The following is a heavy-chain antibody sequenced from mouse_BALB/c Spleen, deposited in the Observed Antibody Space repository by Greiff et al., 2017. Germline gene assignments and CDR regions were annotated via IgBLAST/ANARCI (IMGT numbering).Heavy chain of an antibody. CDR1: GFSFTGYG. CDR3: AGYDYGDAMDY. CDR2: IWGDGST. V-gene: IGHV2-6-7*01. J-gene: IGHJ4*01. D-gene: IGHD2-4*01. Sequence: VQRVESGPGLVAPSQSLSISCTASGFSFTGYGVNWVRQPPGKGLEWLGMIWGDGSTDYNSALKSRLSISKDNSKSQVFLKMNSLQTDDTARYYCAGYDYGDAMDYWGQGTTVTVSS.